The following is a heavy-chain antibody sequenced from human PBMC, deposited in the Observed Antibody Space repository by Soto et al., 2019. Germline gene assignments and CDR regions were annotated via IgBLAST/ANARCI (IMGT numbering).Heavy chain of an antibody. Sequence: GGSLRLSCAASGFTFSSYAMNWVRQAPGKGLEWVSSISSSSSYIYYADSVKGRFTISRDNAKNSLYLQMNSLRAEDTAVYYCARGVPLVAFDIWGQGTMVTVSS. D-gene: IGHD3-16*01. CDR1: GFTFSSYA. CDR2: ISSSSSYI. J-gene: IGHJ3*02. CDR3: ARGVPLVAFDI. V-gene: IGHV3-21*01.